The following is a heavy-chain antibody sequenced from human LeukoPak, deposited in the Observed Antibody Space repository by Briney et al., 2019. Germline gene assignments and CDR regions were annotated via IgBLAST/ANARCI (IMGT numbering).Heavy chain of an antibody. CDR2: IHYSGST. V-gene: IGHV4-59*01. Sequence: SETLSLTCTVSGGSISNYYWSWIRQPPGKGLEWIGYIHYSGSTNYNPSLKSRVAISVDTSKNQFSLKLSSVTAADTAVYYCARADMVRGVTVWFDPWGQGTLVTVSS. CDR1: GGSISNYY. D-gene: IGHD3-10*01. J-gene: IGHJ5*02. CDR3: ARADMVRGVTVWFDP.